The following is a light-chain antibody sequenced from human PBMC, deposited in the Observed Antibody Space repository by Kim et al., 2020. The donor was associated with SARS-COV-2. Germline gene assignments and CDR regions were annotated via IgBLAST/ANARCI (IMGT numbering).Light chain of an antibody. J-gene: IGLJ3*02. CDR2: DTN. V-gene: IGLV7-43*01. CDR1: TGEVTSGYH. Sequence: QAVVTQEPSLTVSPGGTVTLTCASSTGEVTSGYHLFWFQQKPGQAPRALIYDTNNRHSGTPARFSGSLLGGKAALTLSSVQPEDEAEYYCLLYYGSACVFGGGTQLTVL. CDR3: LLYYGSACV.